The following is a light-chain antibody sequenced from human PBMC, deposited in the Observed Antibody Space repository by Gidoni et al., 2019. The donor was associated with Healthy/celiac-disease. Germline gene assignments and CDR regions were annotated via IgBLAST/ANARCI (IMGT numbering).Light chain of an antibody. V-gene: IGLV3-19*01. CDR3: DSRSSSGTHVV. CDR2: CKN. Sequence: SSELTQVIVVSVDLGQTFRITCQGASLRTYYASWYHQKPGQAPVLVLYCKNNRPSGILDRFSVSSSGNTTSVTIAGAQTEYVADYYCDSRSSSGTHVVFGGGTKLTVL. J-gene: IGLJ2*01. CDR1: SLRTYY.